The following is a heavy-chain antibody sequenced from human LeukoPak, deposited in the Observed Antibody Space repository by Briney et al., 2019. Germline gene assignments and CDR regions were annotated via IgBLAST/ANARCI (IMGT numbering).Heavy chain of an antibody. J-gene: IGHJ6*02. CDR2: IYTSVST. CDR3: ARDFSSTDYYYYGMDV. V-gene: IGHV4-4*07. Sequence: PSETLSLTCTVSGGSISSYYWSWIRQPAGKGLEWIGRIYTSVSTNYNPSLKSRVTMSVDTSKNQFSLKLSSVTAADTAVYYCARDFSSTDYYYYGMDVWGQGTTVTVSS. D-gene: IGHD2-2*01. CDR1: GGSISSYY.